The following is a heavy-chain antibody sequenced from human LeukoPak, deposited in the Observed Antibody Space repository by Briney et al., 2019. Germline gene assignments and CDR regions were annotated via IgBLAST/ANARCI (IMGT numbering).Heavy chain of an antibody. CDR1: GFTFSIYG. CDR3: AKGCRSGSICFLIDY. Sequence: GRSLRLSCAASGFTFSIYGMHWVRQAPGKGLEWVALIWFDGTKKYYADSVKGRFTISRDNSKNTLYVQMNSLRAEDTAVYYCAKGCRSGSICFLIDYWGQGTLVTVSS. J-gene: IGHJ4*02. V-gene: IGHV3-33*06. CDR2: IWFDGTKK. D-gene: IGHD2-15*01.